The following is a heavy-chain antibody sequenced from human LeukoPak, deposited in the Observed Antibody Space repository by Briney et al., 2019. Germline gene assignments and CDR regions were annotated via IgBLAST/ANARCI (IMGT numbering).Heavy chain of an antibody. Sequence: SETLSLTCTVSGGSISSYYWSWIRQPAGKGLEWIGRIYTSGSTNYNPSLKSRVTMSVDTSKNQFSLKLSSVIAADTAVYYCARGPVVPAATGNWFDPWGQGTLVTVSS. CDR2: IYTSGST. CDR3: ARGPVVPAATGNWFDP. V-gene: IGHV4-4*07. D-gene: IGHD2-2*01. CDR1: GGSISSYY. J-gene: IGHJ5*02.